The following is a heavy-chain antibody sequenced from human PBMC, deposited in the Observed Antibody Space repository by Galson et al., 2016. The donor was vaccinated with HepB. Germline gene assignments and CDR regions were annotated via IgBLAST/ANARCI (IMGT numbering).Heavy chain of an antibody. Sequence: LRXXCAVSNXXXTNXXXNXXXQAPXXGLEWVGRIKSKTDGGTTDYAAPLKGRFTISRDDSKNTLYLQINSLKSDETAVYYCSTSLDSTSLLSYYHYHGMDVWGQGXXVTVSX. CDR1: NXXXTNXX. J-gene: IGHJ6*02. CDR2: IKSKTDGGTT. V-gene: IGHV3-15*07. D-gene: IGHD2-2*01. CDR3: STSLDSTSLLSYYHYHGMDV.